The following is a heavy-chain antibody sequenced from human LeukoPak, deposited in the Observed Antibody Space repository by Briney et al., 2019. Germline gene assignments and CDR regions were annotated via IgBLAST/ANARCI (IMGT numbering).Heavy chain of an antibody. CDR3: ARGGGSRPFDP. J-gene: IGHJ5*02. D-gene: IGHD6-13*01. CDR1: GFTFSSYW. Sequence: GGSLRLSCAASGFTFSSYWMHWVRQVPGKGLVWVSRISNDGSGTNYADSVKGRFTISRDNAKNTLYLQMNSLSADDTAVYYCARGGGSRPFDPWGQGTLVTASS. CDR2: ISNDGSGT. V-gene: IGHV3-74*01.